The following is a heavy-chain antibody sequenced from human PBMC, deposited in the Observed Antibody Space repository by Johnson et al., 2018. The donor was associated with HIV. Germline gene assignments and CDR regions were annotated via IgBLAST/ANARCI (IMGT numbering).Heavy chain of an antibody. J-gene: IGHJ3*02. CDR2: IYSGGST. CDR3: ARGSYYDSSGDAFDI. V-gene: IGHV3-66*02. D-gene: IGHD3-22*01. Sequence: VQLVESGGGLVQPGGSLRLSCAASGFTVSTNYMSWVRQAPGKGLDWVSVIYSGGSTYYADSVKGRFTISRDNSKNTLYLQMNSLRAEDTAVYYCARGSYYDSSGDAFDIWGQGTMVTVSS. CDR1: GFTVSTNY.